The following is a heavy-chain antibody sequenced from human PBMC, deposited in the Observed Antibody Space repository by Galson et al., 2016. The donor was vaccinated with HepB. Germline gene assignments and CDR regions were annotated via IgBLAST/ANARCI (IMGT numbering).Heavy chain of an antibody. CDR3: ARLDLGAFTSDWEPLGMDV. D-gene: IGHD1-26*01. CDR2: IDCSDSYI. V-gene: IGHV5-10-1*01. CDR1: GFNFTNYW. Sequence: QSGAEVKKPGESLRISCKGSGFNFTNYWITWVRQTPGKGLEWMGRIDCSDSYINYSPSFQGHVTISAVKSISTAYLQWSSLKASDTALYYCARLDLGAFTSDWEPLGMDVWGPGTTVTVSS. J-gene: IGHJ6*02.